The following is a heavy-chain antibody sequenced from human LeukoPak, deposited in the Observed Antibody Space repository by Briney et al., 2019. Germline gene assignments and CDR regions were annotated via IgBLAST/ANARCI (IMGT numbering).Heavy chain of an antibody. CDR2: IIPIFGTA. CDR3: ARIVAAGTFLSWFDP. V-gene: IGHV1-69*05. CDR1: GGTFSSYA. D-gene: IGHD6-13*01. J-gene: IGHJ5*02. Sequence: SVKVSCKASGGTFSSYAISWVRQAPGQGREWMGGIIPIFGTANYAQKFQGRVTITTDESTSTAYMELSSLRSEDTAVYYCARIVAAGTFLSWFDPWGQGTLVTVSS.